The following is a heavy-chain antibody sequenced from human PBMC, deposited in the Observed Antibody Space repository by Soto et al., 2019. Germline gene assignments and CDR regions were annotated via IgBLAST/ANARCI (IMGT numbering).Heavy chain of an antibody. CDR1: GLTVSNNY. D-gene: IGHD4-17*01. Sequence: EVQLVESGGGLVQPGGSLRLSCAASGLTVSNNYMSWVRQAPGTGMEWVAIMYSSTSGTTHYADYVRGRFASSRDNSKNTLYLQMNILRADTTGIYYCARHPTVTTPTFFDSWGQGTLVTVSS. J-gene: IGHJ4*02. V-gene: IGHV3-66*04. CDR3: ARHPTVTTPTFFDS. CDR2: MYSSTSGTT.